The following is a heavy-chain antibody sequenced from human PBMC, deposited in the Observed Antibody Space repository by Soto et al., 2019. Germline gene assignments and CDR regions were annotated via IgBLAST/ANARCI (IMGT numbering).Heavy chain of an antibody. CDR3: ARDDYVLRFDP. CDR1: AFTFSNYW. V-gene: IGHV3-74*01. D-gene: IGHD3-10*02. Sequence: EVQLVESGGDLVQPGGSLRLSCAASAFTFSNYWMHWVRQAPGKGLVWVSRINGDGSSTIYADSVKGRFTISRDNAKNTLYLQMNILRAEDTAVYYCARDDYVLRFDPWGQGTLVTVSS. CDR2: INGDGSST. J-gene: IGHJ5*02.